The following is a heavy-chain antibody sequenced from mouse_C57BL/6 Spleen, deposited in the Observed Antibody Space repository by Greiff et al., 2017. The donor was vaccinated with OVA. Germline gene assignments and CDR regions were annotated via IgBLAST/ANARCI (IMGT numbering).Heavy chain of an antibody. Sequence: VKLQQPGAEPVRPGTSVKLSCKASGYTFTSYWMHWVKQRPGQGLEWIGVIDPSDSYTNYNQKFKGKATLTVDTSSSTAYMQLSSLTSEDSAVYYCARGVAGTSDYWGQGTTLTVSS. J-gene: IGHJ2*01. CDR1: GYTFTSYW. CDR2: IDPSDSYT. CDR3: ARGVAGTSDY. D-gene: IGHD4-1*01. V-gene: IGHV1-59*01.